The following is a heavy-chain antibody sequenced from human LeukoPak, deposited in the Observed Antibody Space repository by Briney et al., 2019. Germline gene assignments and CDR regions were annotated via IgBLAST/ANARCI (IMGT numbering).Heavy chain of an antibody. Sequence: GGSPRLSCATSGFSFSSYAMSWVRQAPGKGLEWVSGFSGSGGITYYADSVKGRFTISRDNAKNSLYLQMNSLRAEDTAVYYCARVLVGVTALLGGGDYWGQGILVTVSS. CDR1: GFSFSSYA. CDR3: ARVLVGVTALLGGGDY. V-gene: IGHV3-23*01. CDR2: FSGSGGIT. J-gene: IGHJ4*02. D-gene: IGHD2-21*02.